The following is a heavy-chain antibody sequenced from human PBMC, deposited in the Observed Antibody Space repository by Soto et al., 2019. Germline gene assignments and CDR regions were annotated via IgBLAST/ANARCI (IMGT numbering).Heavy chain of an antibody. CDR1: GGSISSGGYS. Sequence: SETLSLTCAVSGGSISSGGYSWSWIRQPPGKGLEWIGYIYNSGNTKYNPSLKSRVTISADTSKNQFSLKLSSVTAADTAVYYCAREGRVATFDYWGQGSLVTSPQ. CDR3: AREGRVATFDY. V-gene: IGHV4-61*08. J-gene: IGHJ4*02. CDR2: IYNSGNT. D-gene: IGHD5-12*01.